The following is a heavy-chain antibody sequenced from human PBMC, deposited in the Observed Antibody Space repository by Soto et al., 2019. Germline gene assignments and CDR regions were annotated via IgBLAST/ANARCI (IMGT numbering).Heavy chain of an antibody. V-gene: IGHV1-18*01. J-gene: IGHJ5*02. CDR3: ARVVPGAEAWFGP. CDR2: ISLYSDGT. CDR1: AHTFSNYG. Sequence: GASLKVSGKTSAHTFSNYGITWVRQAPGQPLEWLGWISLYSDGTSYAQKFRGRVSMTTDTSTTTAYMELRSLRSDDTAVYYCARVVPGAEAWFGPWGQGTLVTVSS.